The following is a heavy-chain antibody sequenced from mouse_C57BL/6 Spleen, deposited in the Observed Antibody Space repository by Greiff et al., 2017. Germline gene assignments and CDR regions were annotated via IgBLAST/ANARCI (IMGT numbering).Heavy chain of an antibody. CDR1: GFTFSDYG. CDR3: ARRGLLLDY. Sequence: EVKLVESGGGLVQPGGSLKLSCAASGFTFSDYGMAWVRQAPRKGPEWVAFLSNLAYSLNSADTVTGRFPITSANAKNTLYLDMSRMRSEDTAMYYCARRGLLLDYWGQGTSVTVSS. V-gene: IGHV5-15*04. J-gene: IGHJ4*01. CDR2: LSNLAYSL. D-gene: IGHD2-1*01.